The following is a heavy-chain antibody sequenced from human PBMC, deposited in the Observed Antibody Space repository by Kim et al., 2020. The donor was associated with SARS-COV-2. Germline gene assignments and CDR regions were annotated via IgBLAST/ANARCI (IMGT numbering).Heavy chain of an antibody. Sequence: GGSLRLSCAASGFTFSSYWMYWVRQAPGKGLVWVSRINSDGSSTSYADSVKGRFTISRDNAKNTLYLQMNSLRAEDTAVYYCARPATVVYWYFDLWGRGTLVPVST. CDR2: INSDGSST. V-gene: IGHV3-74*01. J-gene: IGHJ2*01. D-gene: IGHD4-17*01. CDR3: ARPATVVYWYFDL. CDR1: GFTFSSYW.